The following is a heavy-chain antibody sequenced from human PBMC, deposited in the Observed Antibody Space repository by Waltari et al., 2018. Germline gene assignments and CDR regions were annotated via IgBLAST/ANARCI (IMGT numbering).Heavy chain of an antibody. CDR1: GYSISSGYY. CDR2: IYHSGST. CDR3: ARVTMIVVVPGAFDI. V-gene: IGHV4-38-2*01. Sequence: QVQLQESGPGLVKPSETLSLTCAVSGYSISSGYYWGWIRPPPGKGLEWIGSIYHSGSTYYNPSLKSRVTISVDTSKNQFSLKLSSVTAADTAVYYCARVTMIVVVPGAFDIWGQGTMVTVSS. D-gene: IGHD3-22*01. J-gene: IGHJ3*02.